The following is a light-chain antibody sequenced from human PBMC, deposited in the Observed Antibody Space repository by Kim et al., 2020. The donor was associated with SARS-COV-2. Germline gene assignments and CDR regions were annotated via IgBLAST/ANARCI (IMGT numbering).Light chain of an antibody. CDR3: QQYNNYPYT. CDR1: QSITRS. J-gene: IGKJ2*01. CDR2: KAS. V-gene: IGKV1-5*03. Sequence: DIQMTQSPSILSAFLGDRVTITCRASQSITRSLAWFHQKPGNPPKLLIYKASSLESGVPSRFSGSGSGTEFTLTISSLQPDDFATYYCQQYNNYPYTFGQGTKLEIK.